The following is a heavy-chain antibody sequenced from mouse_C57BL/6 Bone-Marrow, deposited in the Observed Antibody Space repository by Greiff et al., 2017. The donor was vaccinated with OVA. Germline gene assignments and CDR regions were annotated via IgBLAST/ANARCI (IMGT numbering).Heavy chain of an antibody. D-gene: IGHD2-5*01. CDR1: GYTFTSYW. V-gene: IGHV1-59*01. CDR3: ARDYSNY. CDR2: IDPSDSYT. J-gene: IGHJ3*01. Sequence: VQLQQPGAELVRPGTSVKLSCKASGYTFTSYWMHWVKQRPGQGLEWIGVIDPSDSYTNYNQKFKGKATLTVDTSSSTAYMQLSSLTSEDSAVYYCARDYSNYGGQGTLVTVSA.